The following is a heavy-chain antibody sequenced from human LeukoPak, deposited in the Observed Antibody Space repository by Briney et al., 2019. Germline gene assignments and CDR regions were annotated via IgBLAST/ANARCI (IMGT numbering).Heavy chain of an antibody. CDR3: ARDASLGY. Sequence: SETLSLTCTVSGGSISSSSYYWGWIRQPPGKGLEWIGSIYYSGSTYYNPSLKSRVTISVDTSKNQFSLKLSSVTAADTAVYYCARDASLGYWGQGTLVTVSS. D-gene: IGHD3-10*01. CDR2: IYYSGST. V-gene: IGHV4-39*02. CDR1: GGSISSSSYY. J-gene: IGHJ4*02.